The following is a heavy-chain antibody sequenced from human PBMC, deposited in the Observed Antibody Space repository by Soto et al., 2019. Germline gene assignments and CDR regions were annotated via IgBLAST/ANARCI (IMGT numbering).Heavy chain of an antibody. CDR3: ARAPYSKALNWFDP. Sequence: ASVKVSCKACGYTFTGYYMHWVRQAPGQGLEWMGWINPNSGGTNYAQKLQGWVTMTRDTSISTAYMELSRLRSDDTAVYYCARAPYSKALNWFDPWGQGTLVTVSS. J-gene: IGHJ5*02. CDR1: GYTFTGYY. V-gene: IGHV1-2*04. CDR2: INPNSGGT. D-gene: IGHD4-4*01.